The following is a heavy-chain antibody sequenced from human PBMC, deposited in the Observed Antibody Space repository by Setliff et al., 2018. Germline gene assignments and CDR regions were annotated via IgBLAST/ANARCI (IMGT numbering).Heavy chain of an antibody. CDR2: ISTSGNT. D-gene: IGHD5-12*01. CDR3: ARDQWVRSPPLYFSYSMDV. Sequence: SETLSLTCTVSGGSIINIYYWRWIRQPAGKGLEWIGRISTSGNTNYNPSLKSRVTVSLDTSKNQFSLKLTSMTAADTAVYYCARDQWVRSPPLYFSYSMDVWGQGTTVTVSS. CDR1: GGSIINIYY. J-gene: IGHJ6*02. V-gene: IGHV4-4*07.